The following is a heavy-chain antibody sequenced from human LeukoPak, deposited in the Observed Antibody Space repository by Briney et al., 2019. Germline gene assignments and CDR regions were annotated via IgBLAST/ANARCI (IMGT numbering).Heavy chain of an antibody. CDR3: LTTVTRQLDY. J-gene: IGHJ4*02. D-gene: IGHD4-17*01. Sequence: GASVKVSCKASGYTFTNYFLHWVRQAPGQGLEWMGMINPSGGSTSYAQKFQDRVTMTRDTSTSTVYMDLSSLRSEDTAVYYCLTTVTRQLDYWGQGTLVTVSS. V-gene: IGHV1-46*01. CDR2: INPSGGST. CDR1: GYTFTNYF.